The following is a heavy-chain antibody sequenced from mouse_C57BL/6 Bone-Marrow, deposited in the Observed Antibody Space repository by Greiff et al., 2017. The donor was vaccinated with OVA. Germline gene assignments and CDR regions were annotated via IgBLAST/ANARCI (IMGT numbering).Heavy chain of an antibody. J-gene: IGHJ2*01. CDR1: GFNIKDDY. CDR2: IDPENGDT. CDR3: TTPQSDGTLYYFDY. V-gene: IGHV14-4*01. D-gene: IGHD1-1*01. Sequence: EVQLQESGAELVRPGASVRLSCTASGFNIKDDYMHWVKQRPEQGLEGIGWIDPENGDTEYASKFRGKATITSDTSSNTAYLQLSSLTSEDTAVYYFTTPQSDGTLYYFDYWGQGTTLTVSA.